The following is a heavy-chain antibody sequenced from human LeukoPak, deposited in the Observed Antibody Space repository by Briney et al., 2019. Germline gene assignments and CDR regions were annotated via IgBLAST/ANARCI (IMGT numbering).Heavy chain of an antibody. Sequence: RESPKILCRSAGYNFITYCFVWVRQMPGKGVEWMGITIACYSYTIYSPSFQGQVTMSVDKSNSTAYLQWSSLTASDTAMYYCARHFHPAETTGGYFEVCGGGTLVTVSA. CDR3: ARHFHPAETTGGYFEV. J-gene: IGHJ2*01. CDR1: GYNFITYC. V-gene: IGHV5-51*01. D-gene: IGHD4-17*01. CDR2: TIACYSYT.